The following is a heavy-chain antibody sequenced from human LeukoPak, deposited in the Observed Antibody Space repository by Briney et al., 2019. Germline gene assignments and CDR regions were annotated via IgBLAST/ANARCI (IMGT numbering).Heavy chain of an antibody. CDR3: VKDVLFAVVFYGGSFDH. CDR1: GVTISDCA. V-gene: IGHV3-9*01. CDR2: ISWNGETI. Sequence: PGGSLRLSCTASGVTISDCAKHWGRQPPGKGLEWVSLISWNGETIAYADSVKGRFTISRDNAKNSLYLQMNSVRPDDTAVYSWVKDVLFAVVFYGGSFDHWGQGVRVTVSS. D-gene: IGHD2/OR15-2a*01. J-gene: IGHJ4*02.